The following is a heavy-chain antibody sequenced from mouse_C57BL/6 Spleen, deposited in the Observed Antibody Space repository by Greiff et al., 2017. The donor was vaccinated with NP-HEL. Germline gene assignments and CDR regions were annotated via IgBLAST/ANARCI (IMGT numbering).Heavy chain of an antibody. CDR2: IYPGDGDT. CDR1: GYAFSSYW. J-gene: IGHJ3*01. D-gene: IGHD2-2*01. CDR3: ARGGYEGVFAY. Sequence: QVQLQQSGAELVKPGASVKISCKASGYAFSSYWMNWVKQRPGKGLEWIGQIYPGDGDTNYNGKLKGKATLTADKSSSTAYMQLSSLTSEDSAVYFCARGGYEGVFAYWGQGTLVTVSA. V-gene: IGHV1-80*01.